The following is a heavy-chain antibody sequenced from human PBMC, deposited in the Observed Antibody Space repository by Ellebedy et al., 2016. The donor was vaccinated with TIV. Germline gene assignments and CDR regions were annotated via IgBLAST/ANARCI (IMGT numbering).Heavy chain of an antibody. V-gene: IGHV3-11*01. J-gene: IGHJ5*02. D-gene: IGHD1-26*01. Sequence: GGSLRLSCAASGFTFSDYYMSWIRQAPGKGLEWVSYISSSGSTIYYADSVKGRFTISRDNAKNSLYLQMNSLRAEDTALYYCAKELLRGNWFDPWGQGTLVTVSS. CDR3: AKELLRGNWFDP. CDR2: ISSSGSTI. CDR1: GFTFSDYY.